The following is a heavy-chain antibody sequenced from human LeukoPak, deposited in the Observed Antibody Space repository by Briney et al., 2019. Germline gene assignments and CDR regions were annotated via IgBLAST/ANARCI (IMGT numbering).Heavy chain of an antibody. CDR3: ANWAGTPAGYFSGPLDY. CDR1: GGTFSSYG. Sequence: ASVKVSCKASGGTFSSYGISWVRQAPGQGLEWMGGIIPIFGTANYAQKFQGRVTITADESTSTAYMELSSLTSEDTAVYYCANWAGTPAGYFSGPLDYWGQGTLVTVSS. V-gene: IGHV1-69*01. J-gene: IGHJ4*02. D-gene: IGHD6-19*01. CDR2: IIPIFGTA.